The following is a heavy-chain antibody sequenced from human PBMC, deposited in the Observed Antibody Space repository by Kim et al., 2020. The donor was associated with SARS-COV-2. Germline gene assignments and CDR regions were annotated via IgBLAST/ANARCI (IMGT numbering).Heavy chain of an antibody. CDR1: GFNFREYW. V-gene: IGHV3-7*01. J-gene: IGHJ4*02. D-gene: IGHD5-12*01. Sequence: GGSLRLSCAASGFNFREYWMRWVRQSPGKGLEWVADLNEDGSEKFYMDSVRGRFTISRDNAKNSLFLQINSLRAEDAALYYCARGGSYSFEYWGQGSLVT. CDR3: ARGGSYSFEY. CDR2: LNEDGSEK.